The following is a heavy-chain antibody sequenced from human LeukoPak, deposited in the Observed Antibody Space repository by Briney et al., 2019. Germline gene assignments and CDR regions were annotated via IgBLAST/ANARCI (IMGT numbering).Heavy chain of an antibody. CDR1: GGSISSSSYY. D-gene: IGHD3-3*01. Sequence: SETLSLTCTVSGGSISSSSYYWGWIRQPPGTGLEWIGSIYYSGSTYYNPSLKSRVTISVDTSKNQFSLKLSSVTAADTAVYYCARHRDFWSGYYYYFDYWGQGTLVTVSS. V-gene: IGHV4-39*01. CDR3: ARHRDFWSGYYYYFDY. CDR2: IYYSGST. J-gene: IGHJ4*02.